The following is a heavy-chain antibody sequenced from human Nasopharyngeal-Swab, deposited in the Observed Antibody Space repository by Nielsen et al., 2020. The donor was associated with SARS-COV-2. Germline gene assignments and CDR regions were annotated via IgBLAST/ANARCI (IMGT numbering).Heavy chain of an antibody. V-gene: IGHV1-2*06. J-gene: IGHJ2*01. D-gene: IGHD3-10*01. Sequence: ASVKVSCKASGYTFTGYYMHWVRQAPGQGLEWMGRINPNSGGTNYAQKFQGRVTMTRDTSISTAYMELGRLRSDDTAVYYCARDKDYYGSGPHWYFDLWGRGTLVTVSS. CDR3: ARDKDYYGSGPHWYFDL. CDR1: GYTFTGYY. CDR2: INPNSGGT.